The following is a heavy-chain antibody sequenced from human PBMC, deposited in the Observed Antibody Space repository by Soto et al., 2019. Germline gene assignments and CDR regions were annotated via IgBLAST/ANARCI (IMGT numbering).Heavy chain of an antibody. J-gene: IGHJ6*02. CDR1: GFTFSSYG. Sequence: GGSLRLSCAASGFTFSSYGMHWVRQAPGKGLEWVAVIWYDGSNKYYADSVKGRFTISRDNSKNTLYLQMNSLRAEDTAVYYCARTNYYGSGSYSYYYYGMDVWGQGTTVTVSS. CDR3: ARTNYYGSGSYSYYYYGMDV. V-gene: IGHV3-33*01. D-gene: IGHD3-10*01. CDR2: IWYDGSNK.